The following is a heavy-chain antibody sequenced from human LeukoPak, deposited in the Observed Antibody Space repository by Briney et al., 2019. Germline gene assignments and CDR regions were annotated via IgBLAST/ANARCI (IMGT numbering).Heavy chain of an antibody. D-gene: IGHD3-3*01. J-gene: IGHJ4*02. Sequence: ASVKVSCKTSGYTFTSYDINWVRQATGQGLEWMGWTNPNSGNTGYAQKFQGRVTITRNTSISTAYMELSSLRSEDTAVYYCARGPTWSGGYYYFDYWGQGTLVTVSS. CDR3: ARGPTWSGGYYYFDY. V-gene: IGHV1-8*01. CDR2: TNPNSGNT. CDR1: GYTFTSYD.